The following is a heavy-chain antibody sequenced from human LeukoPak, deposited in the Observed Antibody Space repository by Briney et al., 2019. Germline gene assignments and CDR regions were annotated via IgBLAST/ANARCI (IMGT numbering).Heavy chain of an antibody. V-gene: IGHV4-59*08. CDR1: GGSIRSYF. CDR3: ARSSGYCSGGNCFYY. D-gene: IGHD2-15*01. J-gene: IGHJ4*02. Sequence: SETLSLTCTVSGGSIRSYFWSWIRQPPGKGLEWIGYIYYSGSTNYNPSLKSRVTISVDTSKNQFSLKLSSVTAADTAVYYCARSSGYCSGGNCFYYWGQGTLVTVSS. CDR2: IYYSGST.